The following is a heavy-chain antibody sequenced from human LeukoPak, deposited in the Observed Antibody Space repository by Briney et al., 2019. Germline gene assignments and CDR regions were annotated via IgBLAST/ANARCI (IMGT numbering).Heavy chain of an antibody. V-gene: IGHV1-8*01. J-gene: IGHJ5*02. CDR1: GYTFTSYD. CDR3: ARVGIAALWFDP. Sequence: ASVKVSCKASGYTFTSYDINWVRQATGQGLEWMGWMNPNSGNTGYAQKFQGRVTMTRNTSISTAYMELSSLRSEDTAEYYCARVGIAALWFDPWGQGTLVTVSS. D-gene: IGHD6-6*01. CDR2: MNPNSGNT.